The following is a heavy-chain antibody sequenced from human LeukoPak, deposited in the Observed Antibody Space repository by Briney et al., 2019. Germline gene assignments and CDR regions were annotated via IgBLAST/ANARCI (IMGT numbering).Heavy chain of an antibody. CDR1: GFTFSKYA. V-gene: IGHV3-7*03. CDR2: IRQDGSDK. Sequence: GGSLRLSCVGSGFTFSKYAMSWVRQAPEKGPEWLANIRQDGSDKQYVDSVKGRFTISRDNAKNSLYLQMNSLSAEDTAVYYCARHSRGSPIDDWGQGTLVTVSS. D-gene: IGHD2-15*01. J-gene: IGHJ4*02. CDR3: ARHSRGSPIDD.